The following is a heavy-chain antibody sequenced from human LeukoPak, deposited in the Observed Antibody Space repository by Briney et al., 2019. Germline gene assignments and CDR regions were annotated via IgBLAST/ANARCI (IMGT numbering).Heavy chain of an antibody. CDR3: TRAGLHIKDDDY. CDR1: GDSLGSGMYY. D-gene: IGHD3-16*01. Sequence: SETLSLTCTVSGDSLGSGMYYWGWIRQAPGKGLAWIGSIYHSGSIFYNASFESRVAMSVDPSNNQFSLRLTSVTAADTAVYYCTRAGLHIKDDDYWGQGTLVTVSS. CDR2: IYHSGSI. V-gene: IGHV4-39*01. J-gene: IGHJ4*02.